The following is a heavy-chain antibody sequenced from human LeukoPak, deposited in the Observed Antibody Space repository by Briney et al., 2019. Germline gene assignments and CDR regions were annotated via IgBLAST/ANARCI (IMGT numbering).Heavy chain of an antibody. D-gene: IGHD5-24*01. Sequence: SSVKVSCKASGGTFSNYAISWVRQAPGQTLERIRQKIPNFETANYAQKYQGRVTITTDESTSTAYMKLSSLRSEDTAVYYCAREALDGYNHFDYWGQGTLVTVSS. CDR1: GGTFSNYA. CDR2: KIPNFETA. V-gene: IGHV1-69*05. CDR3: AREALDGYNHFDY. J-gene: IGHJ4*02.